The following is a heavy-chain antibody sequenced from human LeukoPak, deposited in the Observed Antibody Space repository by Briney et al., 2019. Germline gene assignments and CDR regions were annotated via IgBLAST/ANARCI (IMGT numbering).Heavy chain of an antibody. CDR3: ARDRVVAASLPNWFDP. D-gene: IGHD2-15*01. CDR2: ISAYNGNT. J-gene: IGHJ5*02. V-gene: IGHV1-18*01. CDR1: GYTFTSYG. Sequence: ASVKVSCKASGYTFTSYGISWVRQAPGQGLEWMGWISAYNGNTNYAQKLQGRVTMTTDTSTSTAYMELGSLRSDDTAVYYCARDRVVAASLPNWFDPWGQGTLVTVSS.